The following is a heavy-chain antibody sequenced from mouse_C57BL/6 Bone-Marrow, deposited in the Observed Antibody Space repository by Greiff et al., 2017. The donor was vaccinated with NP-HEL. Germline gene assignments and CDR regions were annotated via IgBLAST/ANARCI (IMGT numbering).Heavy chain of an antibody. Sequence: QVQLQQSGAELARPGASVKLSCKASGYTFTSYGISWVKQRTGQGLEWIGEIYPRSGNTYYNEKFKGKATLTADKSSSTAYMELRSLTSEDSAVYFCARRYDYDAGDWYFDVWGTGTTVTVSS. CDR3: ARRYDYDAGDWYFDV. V-gene: IGHV1-81*01. CDR2: IYPRSGNT. J-gene: IGHJ1*03. D-gene: IGHD2-4*01. CDR1: GYTFTSYG.